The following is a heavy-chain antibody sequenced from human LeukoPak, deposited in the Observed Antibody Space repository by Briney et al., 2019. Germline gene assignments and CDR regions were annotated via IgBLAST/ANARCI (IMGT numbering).Heavy chain of an antibody. V-gene: IGHV3-23*01. CDR1: GFTFSSYA. CDR3: AKCRGSGYDPANWFDP. D-gene: IGHD5-12*01. J-gene: IGHJ5*02. Sequence: PGGPLRLSCAASGFTFSSYAMSWVRQAPGKGLEWVSAISGSGGSTYYADSVKGRFTISRDNSKNTLYLQMNSLRAEDTAVYYCAKCRGSGYDPANWFDPWGQGTLVTVSS. CDR2: ISGSGGST.